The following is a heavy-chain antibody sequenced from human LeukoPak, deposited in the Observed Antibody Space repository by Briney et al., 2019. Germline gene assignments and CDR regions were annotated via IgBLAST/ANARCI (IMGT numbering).Heavy chain of an antibody. CDR2: IYYSGST. D-gene: IGHD6-19*01. V-gene: IGHV4-59*01. CDR1: GGSISSYY. CDR3: ARGGSSGWYYYYYMDV. J-gene: IGHJ6*03. Sequence: SETLSLTCTVSGGSISSYYWSWIRQLPGKGLEWIGYIYYSGSTNYNPSLKSRVTISVDTSKNQFSLKLSSVTAADTAVYYCARGGSSGWYYYYYMDVWGKGTTVTVSS.